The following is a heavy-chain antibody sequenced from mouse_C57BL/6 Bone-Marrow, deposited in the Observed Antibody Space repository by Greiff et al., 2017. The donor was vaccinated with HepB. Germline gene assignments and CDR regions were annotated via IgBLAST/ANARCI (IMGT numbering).Heavy chain of an antibody. V-gene: IGHV7-3*01. CDR2: IRNKANGYTT. CDR1: GFTFTDYY. CDR3: ARYYDYGVNAMDY. D-gene: IGHD2-4*01. Sequence: EVKLVESGGGLVQPGGSLSLSCAASGFTFTDYYMSWVRQPPGKALEWLGFIRNKANGYTTEYSASVKGRFTISRDNSQSILYLQMNALRAEDSATYYCARYYDYGVNAMDYWGQGTSVTVSS. J-gene: IGHJ4*01.